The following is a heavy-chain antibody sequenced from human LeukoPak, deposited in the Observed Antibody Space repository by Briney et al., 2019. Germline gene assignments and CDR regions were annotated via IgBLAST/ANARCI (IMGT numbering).Heavy chain of an antibody. CDR1: GFTFSSYA. V-gene: IGHV3-23*01. CDR3: AKCAGYYYDSSGYSLRYFDY. Sequence: PGGSLRLSCAASGFTFSSYAMSWVRQAPGKGLEWVSVISGSGGSTYYADSVKGRFTISRDNSKNTLYLQMNSLRAEDTAVYYCAKCAGYYYDSSGYSLRYFDYWGQGTLVTVSS. J-gene: IGHJ4*02. CDR2: ISGSGGST. D-gene: IGHD3-22*01.